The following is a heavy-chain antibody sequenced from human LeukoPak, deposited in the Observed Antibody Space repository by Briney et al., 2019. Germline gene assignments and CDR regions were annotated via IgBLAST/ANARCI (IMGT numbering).Heavy chain of an antibody. Sequence: GGSLRLSSAASGFTFSSYAMSWVRQAPGKGLEWVSAISGNAGSTYYANSVKGRFTISRDNSKNTLFLQMNSLRAEDTALYYCAKITIFGVVSLAEANDYWGQGTLVTVSS. CDR1: GFTFSSYA. V-gene: IGHV3-23*01. CDR2: ISGNAGST. CDR3: AKITIFGVVSLAEANDY. D-gene: IGHD3-3*01. J-gene: IGHJ4*02.